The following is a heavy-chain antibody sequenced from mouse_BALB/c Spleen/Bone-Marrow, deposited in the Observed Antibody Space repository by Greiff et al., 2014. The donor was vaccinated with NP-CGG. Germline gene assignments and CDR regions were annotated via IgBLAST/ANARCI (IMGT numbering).Heavy chain of an antibody. Sequence: VQLQQSGAELVKPGASVKLSCTASGFNIKDTYMHWVKQRPEQGLEWIGRIDPANGNTKYDPKFQGKATITADTSSNTAYLQLSSLTSEDTTVFYYAPYYYGGSLFAYWGQGTLVTVSA. CDR3: APYYYGGSLFAY. CDR1: GFNIKDTY. D-gene: IGHD1-1*01. V-gene: IGHV14-3*02. CDR2: IDPANGNT. J-gene: IGHJ3*01.